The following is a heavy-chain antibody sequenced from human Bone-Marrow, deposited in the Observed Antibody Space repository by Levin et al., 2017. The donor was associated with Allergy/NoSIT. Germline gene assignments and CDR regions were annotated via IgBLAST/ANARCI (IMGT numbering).Heavy chain of an antibody. CDR3: ARGLHSIDRYDYHRGCFAY. Sequence: GGSLRLSCAASGFSFRRYAMTWVRQAPGKGLEWVSDISDSGSKTYYADSVKGRFIISRDNAKNSLYLQMNSLRAEDTAVYYCARGLHSIDRYDYHRGCFAYWGQGALVTVSS. CDR2: ISDSGSKT. J-gene: IGHJ4*02. CDR1: GFSFRRYA. V-gene: IGHV3-23*01. D-gene: IGHD3-16*01.